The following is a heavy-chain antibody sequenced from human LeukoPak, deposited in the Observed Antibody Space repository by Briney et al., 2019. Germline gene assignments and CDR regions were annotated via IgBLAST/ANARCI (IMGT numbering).Heavy chain of an antibody. V-gene: IGHV1-8*01. CDR2: MNPNSGNT. J-gene: IGHJ3*01. CDR1: GYTFTSYD. CDR3: ARATWMTTVPLT. Sequence: GASVKVSCKASGYTFTSYDINWVRQATGQGLEWMGWMNPNSGNTGYAQEFQGRVTMTRNTSISTAYMELSSLRSEDTAVYYCARATWMTTVPLTWGQGTMVTVSS. D-gene: IGHD4-17*01.